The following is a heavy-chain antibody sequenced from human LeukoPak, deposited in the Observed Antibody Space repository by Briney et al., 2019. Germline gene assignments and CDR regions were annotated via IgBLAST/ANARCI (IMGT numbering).Heavy chain of an antibody. CDR3: ASRGPGIAAHPTDAFDI. CDR1: GFTFSSCT. V-gene: IGHV3-23*01. Sequence: PSETLSLTCAASGFTFSSCTLGWIRQAPGKGLEWVSASSGIGGSTYYADSVTGRFTSSKDNSKNTLYLQMNRLRAEDPAGYYCASRGPGIAAHPTDAFDIWGQGTMVTGSS. D-gene: IGHD6-13*01. CDR2: SSGIGGST. J-gene: IGHJ3*02.